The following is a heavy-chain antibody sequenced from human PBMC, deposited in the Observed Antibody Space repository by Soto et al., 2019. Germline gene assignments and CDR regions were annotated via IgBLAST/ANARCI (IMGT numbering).Heavy chain of an antibody. J-gene: IGHJ6*02. CDR3: ARDYEFLELLRQYYYYGMDV. CDR2: ISYDGSNK. D-gene: IGHD3-22*01. V-gene: IGHV3-30-3*01. CDR1: GFTFSSYA. Sequence: GGSLRLSCAASGFTFSSYAMHWVRQAPGKGLEWVAVISYDGSNKYYADSVKGRFTISRDNSKNTLYLQMNSLRAEDTAVYYCARDYEFLELLRQYYYYGMDVWGQGTTVTVSS.